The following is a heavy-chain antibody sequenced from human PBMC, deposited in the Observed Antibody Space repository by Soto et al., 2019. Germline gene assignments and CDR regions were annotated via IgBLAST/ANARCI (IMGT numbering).Heavy chain of an antibody. V-gene: IGHV3-23*01. CDR3: ANYHNLDY. D-gene: IGHD3-10*01. CDR1: GFTFSSCA. CDR2: ITDSGGNT. Sequence: EVQLLESGGGLVQPGGSLRLSCAASGFTFSSCAMSWVRQAPGKGLEWVSSITDSGGNTHYADSVKGRFTISRDNSKNPLYLQMSSLRAGDTAVYYCANYHNLDYWGQGTLVTVSS. J-gene: IGHJ4*02.